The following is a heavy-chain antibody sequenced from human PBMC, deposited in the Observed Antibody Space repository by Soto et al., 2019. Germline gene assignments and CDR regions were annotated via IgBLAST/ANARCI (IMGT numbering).Heavy chain of an antibody. V-gene: IGHV4-59*08. J-gene: IGHJ5*02. D-gene: IGHD2-2*01. CDR2: IYYSGST. CDR3: ASRGYCSSTSCYWWFDP. CDR1: GGSISSYY. Sequence: SETVSLTCTVSGGSISSYYWSWIRQPPGKGLEWIGYIYYSGSTNYNPALKSLVTISVDTSKYQFSLKLSSVTAADTAVYYCASRGYCSSTSCYWWFDPWGQGTLLTVST.